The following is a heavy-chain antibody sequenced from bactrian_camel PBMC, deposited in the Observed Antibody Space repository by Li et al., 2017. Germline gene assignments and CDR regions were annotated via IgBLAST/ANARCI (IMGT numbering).Heavy chain of an antibody. CDR1: GFTFSSYW. CDR2: VNAGGGAT. J-gene: IGHJ4*01. V-gene: IGHV3S1*01. D-gene: IGHD1*01. Sequence: HVQLVESGGGLVQPGGSLTLSCTASGFTFSSYWMYRVRQAPGKGLEWVSAVNAGGGATYYSDSAKGRFTISIDRAVNTVYLQMNNLKPEDAAMYYCAAARRIGRWIGSGLVPEKHFDDWGQGTQVTVS. CDR3: AAARRIGRWIGSGLVPEKHFDD.